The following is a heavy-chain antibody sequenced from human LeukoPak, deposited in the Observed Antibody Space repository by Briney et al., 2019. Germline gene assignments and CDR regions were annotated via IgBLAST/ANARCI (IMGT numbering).Heavy chain of an antibody. CDR1: GGSISSYY. Sequence: SETLSLTCTVSGGSISSYYWSWIRQPPGKGLEWIGYIYYSGSTNYNPSLKSRVTISVDTSKNQFSLKLSSVTAADTAVYYCATRTSALLGAFDIWGQGTTVTVSS. J-gene: IGHJ3*02. CDR3: ATRTSALLGAFDI. CDR2: IYYSGST. V-gene: IGHV4-59*01. D-gene: IGHD3-16*01.